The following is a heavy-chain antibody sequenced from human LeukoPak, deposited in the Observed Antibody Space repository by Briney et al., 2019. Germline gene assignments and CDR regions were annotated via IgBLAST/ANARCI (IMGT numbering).Heavy chain of an antibody. CDR2: IIPIFGTA. V-gene: IGHV1-69*13. CDR1: GYTFTSYA. J-gene: IGHJ4*02. Sequence: ASVKVSCKASGYTFTSYAISWVRQAPGQGLEWMGGIIPIFGTANYAQKFQGRVTITADESTSTAYMELSSLRSEDTAVYYCARFLSGSYLFDYWGQGTLVTVSS. CDR3: ARFLSGSYLFDY. D-gene: IGHD1-26*01.